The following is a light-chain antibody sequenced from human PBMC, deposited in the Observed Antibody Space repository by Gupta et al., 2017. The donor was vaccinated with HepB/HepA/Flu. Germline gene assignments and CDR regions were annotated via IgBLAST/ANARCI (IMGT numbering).Light chain of an antibody. CDR2: KIS. Sequence: DIVMTQTPLSSPVTLGQPASISCRSSQSLVNRNGNTYLSWLQQRPGQPPRVLIYKISNRCSGVPDRFSGSGAGTDFTLTISRVEVEDVRVYYCRRSKLFPWTFGQGTKVEIK. CDR1: QSLVNRNGNTY. CDR3: RRSKLFPWT. V-gene: IGKV2-24*01. J-gene: IGKJ1*01.